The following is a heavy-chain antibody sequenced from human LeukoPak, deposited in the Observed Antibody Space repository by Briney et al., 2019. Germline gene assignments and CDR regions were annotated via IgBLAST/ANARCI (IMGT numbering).Heavy chain of an antibody. CDR1: GGSICSSSYY. CDR2: IDDRGNT. V-gene: IGHV4-39*01. CDR3: ARSRITMVRGVFDY. J-gene: IGHJ4*02. D-gene: IGHD3-10*01. Sequence: SETLSLTSTVSGGSICSSSYYWGCVRQPPGKWLGWIRSIDDRGNTYYNPPLKSRVTISVDTSKNQFALNLSSVTAADTAVYYCARSRITMVRGVFDYWGQGTLVTVSS.